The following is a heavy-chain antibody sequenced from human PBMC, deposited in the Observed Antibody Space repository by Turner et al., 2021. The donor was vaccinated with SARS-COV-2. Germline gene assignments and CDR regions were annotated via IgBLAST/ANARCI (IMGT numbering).Heavy chain of an antibody. V-gene: IGHV3-74*01. Sequence: EVQLLGSGGGFVQPGWSLRHSWEASRFTVRSYRMQWVRQDPGRRLVWVLRSKSERSNTSYGDSVKRRFTSSRDNAKNTLKLQMTRLRADDTAVDYGVRVGIAAAGPTVDDYYYGMDVWGQGTTVTVSS. CDR1: RFTVRSYR. CDR2: SKSERSNT. D-gene: IGHD6-13*01. CDR3: VRVGIAAAGPTVDDYYYGMDV. J-gene: IGHJ6*02.